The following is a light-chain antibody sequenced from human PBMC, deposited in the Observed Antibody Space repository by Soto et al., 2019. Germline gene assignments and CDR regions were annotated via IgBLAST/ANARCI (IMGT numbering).Light chain of an antibody. CDR3: AAWDDGLNGWV. CDR1: SSNIGSNT. CDR2: SNN. V-gene: IGLV1-44*01. Sequence: QSVLTQPPSASGTPGQRVTISCSGSSSNIGSNTVNWYQQLPGTAPKLLIYSNNQRPSGVPDRFSGSQSGTSASLAISGLQSEDEADYYCAAWDDGLNGWVFGGGTKLTVL. J-gene: IGLJ3*02.